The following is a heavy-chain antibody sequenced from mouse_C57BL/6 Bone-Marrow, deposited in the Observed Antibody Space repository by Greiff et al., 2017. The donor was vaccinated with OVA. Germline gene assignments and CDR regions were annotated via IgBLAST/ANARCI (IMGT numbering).Heavy chain of an antibody. J-gene: IGHJ4*01. Sequence: EVMLVESGGGLVQPGGSMKLSCAASGFTFSDAWMDWVRQSPEKGLEWVAEIRNKANNHATYYAESVKGRFTISRDDSKSSVYLQMNSLRAEDTGIYYCTRDYGRTYAMDYWGQGTSVTVSS. CDR1: GFTFSDAW. CDR2: IRNKANNHAT. CDR3: TRDYGRTYAMDY. V-gene: IGHV6-6*01. D-gene: IGHD1-1*01.